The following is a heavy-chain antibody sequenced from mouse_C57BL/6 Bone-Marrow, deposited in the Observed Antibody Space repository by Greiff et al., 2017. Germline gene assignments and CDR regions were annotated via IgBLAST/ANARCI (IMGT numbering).Heavy chain of an antibody. CDR3: ARGYYGGPRFAY. V-gene: IGHV1-82*01. CDR1: GYAFCSSW. CDR2: IYPGDGDT. Sequence: VKLQQSGPELVKPGASVKISCKASGYAFCSSWMNWVKQRPGKGLEWIGRIYPGDGDTNYNGKFKGKATLTADKSSSTAYMQLSSLTSEDSAVYFCARGYYGGPRFAYWGQGTLVTVSA. J-gene: IGHJ3*01. D-gene: IGHD2-1*01.